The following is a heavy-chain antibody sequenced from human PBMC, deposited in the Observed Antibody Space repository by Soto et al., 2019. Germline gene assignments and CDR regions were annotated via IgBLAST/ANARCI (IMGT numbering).Heavy chain of an antibody. V-gene: IGHV3-74*01. CDR1: GFTFSSHW. D-gene: IGHD6-19*01. CDR2: IRGDGSST. CDR3: AMEIIAVMGAIRWFEP. J-gene: IGHJ5*02. Sequence: EVQLVESGGGLVQPGGSLRLSCVGSGFTFSSHWMHWVRQTPGKGPVWVSRIRGDGSSTAYAYSVRGRFAISRDNAKNTLYLQMNNLRAEDSAVYFCAMEIIAVMGAIRWFEPWGLGTQVTVSS.